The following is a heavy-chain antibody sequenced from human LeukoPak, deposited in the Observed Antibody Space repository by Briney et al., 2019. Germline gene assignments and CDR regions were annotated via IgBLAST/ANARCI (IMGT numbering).Heavy chain of an antibody. CDR1: GYTLTELS. V-gene: IGHV1-24*01. D-gene: IGHD2-2*01. J-gene: IGHJ4*02. CDR3: ATYPYQPLGGY. CDR2: FDPEDGET. Sequence: ASVKVSCKVSGYTLTELSMHWVRQTPGKGLEWMGGFDPEDGETIYAQKFQGRVTMTKDTSTDTAYMELSSLGSEDTAVYYCATYPYQPLGGYWGQGTLVTVSS.